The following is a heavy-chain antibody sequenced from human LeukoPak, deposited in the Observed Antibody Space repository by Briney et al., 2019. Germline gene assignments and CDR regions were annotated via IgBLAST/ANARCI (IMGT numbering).Heavy chain of an antibody. D-gene: IGHD3-16*02. CDR2: ISSSSSTI. CDR1: GFTFSSYS. J-gene: IGHJ4*02. V-gene: IGHV3-48*01. Sequence: GGSLRLSCAASGFTFSSYSMNWVRQAPGKGLEWVSYISSSSSTIYYADSVKGRFTISRDNPKNSLYLQMDSLRAEYTAVYYCARRDDYVWGSYPNYFDYWGQGTLVTVSS. CDR3: ARRDDYVWGSYPNYFDY.